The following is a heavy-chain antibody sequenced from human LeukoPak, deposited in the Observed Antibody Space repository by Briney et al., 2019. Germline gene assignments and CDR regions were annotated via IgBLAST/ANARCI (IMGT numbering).Heavy chain of an antibody. V-gene: IGHV1-69*13. J-gene: IGHJ5*02. Sequence: GASVKVSCKASGGTFISYAISWVRQAPGQGLEWMGGIIPIFGTANYAQKFQGRVTITADESTSTAYMELSSLRSEDTAVYYCARVSQEGYGGNPIGFDPWGQGTLVTVSS. D-gene: IGHD4-23*01. CDR1: GGTFISYA. CDR2: IIPIFGTA. CDR3: ARVSQEGYGGNPIGFDP.